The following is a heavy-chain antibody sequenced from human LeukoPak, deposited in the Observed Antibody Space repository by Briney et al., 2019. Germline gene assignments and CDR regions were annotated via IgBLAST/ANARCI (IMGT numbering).Heavy chain of an antibody. CDR2: INANSGGT. Sequence: GASLKVSCKASGYTFTGYYMRWVRQAPGQGLEWMGRINANSGGTNYAQKFQGRVTMTRETSIGTAYTELSRLRSDDAAVSCSARDTPPRVYFMDVGGKGTTVTVSS. CDR1: GYTFTGYY. V-gene: IGHV1-2*06. D-gene: IGHD6-6*01. J-gene: IGHJ6*03. CDR3: ARDTPPRVYFMDV.